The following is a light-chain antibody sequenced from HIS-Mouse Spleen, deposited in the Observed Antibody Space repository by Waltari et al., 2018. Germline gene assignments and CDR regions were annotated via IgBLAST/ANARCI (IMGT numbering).Light chain of an antibody. CDR2: DAS. CDR1: QSVSSY. CDR3: QQRSNWPT. Sequence: EIVLTQSPATLSLSPGERATLSCRASQSVSSYLAWYQQKPGQAPRLLNYDASNRATGIPARFSCSGSGTDFTLTISSLEPEDFAVYYCQQRSNWPTFGGGTKVEIK. J-gene: IGKJ4*01. V-gene: IGKV3-11*01.